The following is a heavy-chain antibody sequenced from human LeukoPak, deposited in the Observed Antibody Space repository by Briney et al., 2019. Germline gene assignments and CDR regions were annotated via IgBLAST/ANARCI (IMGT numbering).Heavy chain of an antibody. CDR3: ARDQEVY. J-gene: IGHJ4*02. CDR2: ISYDGSNK. Sequence: GGSLRLSCAASGFTFSSYSMNWVRQAPGKGLEWVAVISYDGSNKYYADSVKGRFTISRDNSKNTLYLQMNSLRAEDTAVYYCARDQEVYWGQGTLVTVSS. CDR1: GFTFSSYS. V-gene: IGHV3-30*03.